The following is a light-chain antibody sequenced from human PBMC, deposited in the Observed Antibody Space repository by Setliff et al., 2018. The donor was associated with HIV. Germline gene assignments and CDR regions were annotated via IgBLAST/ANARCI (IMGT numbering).Light chain of an antibody. CDR3: STWDDNLNAKV. Sequence: QSALAQPPSASGTPGQRVTISCSGSASNIGANTVTWYQQFPGTAPQLLIYINDHRPSGVPHRFSASKSGTTASLAISGLQSEDEADYYCSTWDDNLNAKVFGSGTKGTVL. V-gene: IGLV1-44*01. J-gene: IGLJ1*01. CDR1: ASNIGANT. CDR2: IND.